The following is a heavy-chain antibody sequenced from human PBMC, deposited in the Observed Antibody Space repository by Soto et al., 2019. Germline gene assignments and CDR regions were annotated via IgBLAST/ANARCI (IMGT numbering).Heavy chain of an antibody. V-gene: IGHV4-59*08. CDR3: ARHSARLSNVDY. CDR1: GGSISSYY. Sequence: PSETLSLTCTVSGGSISSYYWGWIRQPPGKGLEWIGYIYYSGSTNYNPSLKSRVTISVDTSKNQFSLKLSSVTAADTAVYYCARHSARLSNVDYWGQGTLVTVSS. J-gene: IGHJ4*02. D-gene: IGHD3-10*01. CDR2: IYYSGST.